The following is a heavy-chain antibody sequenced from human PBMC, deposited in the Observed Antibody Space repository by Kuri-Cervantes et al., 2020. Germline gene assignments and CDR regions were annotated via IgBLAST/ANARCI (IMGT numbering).Heavy chain of an antibody. CDR2: RWYDGSNK. D-gene: IGHD6-13*01. CDR1: GFTFSSYA. V-gene: IGHV3-30*04. CDR3: ARDPGIAAAAQYWFDP. J-gene: IGHJ5*02. Sequence: SLNISCAASGFTFSSYAMHWVRQAPGKGLECVAVRWYDGSNKYYAHPVKGRFTISRDNSKNTLYLQMNSLRAEHTAVYYCARDPGIAAAAQYWFDPWGQGTLVTVSS.